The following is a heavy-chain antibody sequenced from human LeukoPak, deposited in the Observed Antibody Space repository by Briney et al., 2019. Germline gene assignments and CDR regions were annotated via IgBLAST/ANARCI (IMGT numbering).Heavy chain of an antibody. D-gene: IGHD6-19*01. CDR1: GGSISSYC. V-gene: IGHV4-59*01. Sequence: PSETLSLTCTVSGGSISSYCWSWIRQPPGKGLEWIGYIYYSGSTNYNPSLKSRVTISVDTSKNQFSLKLSSVTAADTAVYYCASTVAGTFFDYWGQGTLVTVSS. J-gene: IGHJ4*02. CDR3: ASTVAGTFFDY. CDR2: IYYSGST.